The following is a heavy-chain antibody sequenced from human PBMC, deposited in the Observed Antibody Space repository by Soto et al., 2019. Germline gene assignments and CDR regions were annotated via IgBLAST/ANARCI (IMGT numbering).Heavy chain of an antibody. CDR2: IDWDDDK. D-gene: IGHD4-17*01. J-gene: IGHJ6*02. CDR3: ARIWGEGDRMTTVTTDYYYGMDV. V-gene: IGHV2-70*11. Sequence: SGPTLVNPTQTLTLTCTFSGFSLSTSGMCVSWIRQPPGKALEWLARIDWDDDKYYSTSLKTRLTISKDTSKNQVVLTMTNMDPVDTATYYCARIWGEGDRMTTVTTDYYYGMDVWGQGTTVTVSS. CDR1: GFSLSTSGMC.